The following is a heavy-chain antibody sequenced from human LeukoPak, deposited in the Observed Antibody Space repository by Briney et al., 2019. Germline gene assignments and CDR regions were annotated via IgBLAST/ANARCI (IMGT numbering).Heavy chain of an antibody. Sequence: PSETLSLTCAVSGGSISSYYWSWIRQPPGKGQEWMGYIYYSWSTNYNPSLKSRVTISVDTSKNQFSLKLSSVTAADTAVYYCARKIIWFGELSTYFDYWGQGTLVTVSS. V-gene: IGHV4-59*01. CDR3: ARKIIWFGELSTYFDY. CDR1: GGSISSYY. D-gene: IGHD3-10*01. J-gene: IGHJ4*02. CDR2: IYYSWST.